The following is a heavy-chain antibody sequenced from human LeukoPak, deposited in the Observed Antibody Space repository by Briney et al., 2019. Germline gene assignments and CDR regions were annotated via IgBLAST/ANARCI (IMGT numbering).Heavy chain of an antibody. Sequence: SETLSLTCTVYGGSISSYYWSWIRQPPGKGLEWIGYIYYSGSTNYNPSLKSRVTISVDTSKNQFSLKLNSVTAADTAVYYCARHEGSGSYFVYWGQGTLVTVSS. V-gene: IGHV4-59*08. CDR3: ARHEGSGSYFVY. CDR2: IYYSGST. CDR1: GGSISSYY. D-gene: IGHD1-26*01. J-gene: IGHJ4*02.